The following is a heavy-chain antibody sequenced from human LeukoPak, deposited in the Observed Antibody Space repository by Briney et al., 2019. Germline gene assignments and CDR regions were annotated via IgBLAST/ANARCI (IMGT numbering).Heavy chain of an antibody. CDR1: GDSISSGGYY. Sequence: PSQTLSLTCTVSGDSISSGGYYWSWIRQHPGKGLEWIGCIYYTGTTYYNPSLKSRVTISVDTSKNQFSLKLSSVTAADTAVYYCASAFVVAASWYFDYWGQGTLVTVSS. CDR3: ASAFVVAASWYFDY. V-gene: IGHV4-30-4*08. CDR2: IYYTGTT. J-gene: IGHJ4*02. D-gene: IGHD2-15*01.